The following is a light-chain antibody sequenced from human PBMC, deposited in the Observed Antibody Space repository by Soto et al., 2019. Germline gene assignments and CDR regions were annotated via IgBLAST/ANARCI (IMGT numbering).Light chain of an antibody. J-gene: IGLJ1*01. V-gene: IGLV1-40*01. Sequence: QSVLAQPPSVSCAPGQRVTIACTGSSSNIGADYDVHLYHQRPGTAAKLLIFGNNNRPSGVPDRFSGSKSGTSASLAITGLQAEDEGDYYCQYYDTTLSARYVFGTGTKVTAL. CDR2: GNN. CDR3: QYYDTTLSARYV. CDR1: SSNIGADYD.